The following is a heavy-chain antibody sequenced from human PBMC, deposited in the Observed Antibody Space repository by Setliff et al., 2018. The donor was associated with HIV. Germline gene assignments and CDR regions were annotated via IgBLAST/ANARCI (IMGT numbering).Heavy chain of an antibody. CDR2: IHTSGNA. CDR1: GGSISSGTYF. J-gene: IGHJ4*02. D-gene: IGHD6-19*01. V-gene: IGHV4-61*09. CDR3: ARSLLPSITVAGTIGY. Sequence: SLTCTVSGGSISSGTYFWSWIRQPAGKGLEWIGHIHTSGNANYNPSLNSRVTISVDTSKNHFSLKLSSVTAADTAVYYCARSLLPSITVAGTIGYWGQGSLVTVSS.